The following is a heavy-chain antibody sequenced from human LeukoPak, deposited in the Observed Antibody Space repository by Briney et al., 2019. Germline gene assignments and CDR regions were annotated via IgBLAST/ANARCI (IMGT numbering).Heavy chain of an antibody. Sequence: PSETLSLTCTVSGGFIRSSYWNWIRQPPGKGPEWIGYIYRSVNRYYSESTKYNPSLKSRVSISIDTSRNQLFLRLNSVTAADTAVYYCARAQQISHNFDFWGQGTLVSVSS. V-gene: IGHV4-59*01. CDR3: ARAQQISHNFDF. J-gene: IGHJ4*02. CDR1: GGFIRSSY. CDR2: IYRSVNRYYSEST. D-gene: IGHD6-13*01.